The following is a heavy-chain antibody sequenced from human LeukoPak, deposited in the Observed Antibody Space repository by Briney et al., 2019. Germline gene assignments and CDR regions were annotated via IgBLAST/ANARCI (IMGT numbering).Heavy chain of an antibody. CDR1: GDSESSNIAA. D-gene: IGHD5-12*01. CDR2: TYYRSKWYN. J-gene: IGHJ3*02. CDR3: AKDGGEHIVESLYAFDI. V-gene: IGHV6-1*01. Sequence: PSQTLSLTCALSGDSESSNIAAWNWLRQSPSGGLEWLGRTYYRSKWYNDYAVSVRSRITINPDTSKNQFSLQLKSVTPEDTAVYYCAKDGGEHIVESLYAFDIWGQGTMVTVSS.